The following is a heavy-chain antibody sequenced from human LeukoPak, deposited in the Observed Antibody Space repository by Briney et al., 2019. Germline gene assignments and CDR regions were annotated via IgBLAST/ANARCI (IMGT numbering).Heavy chain of an antibody. D-gene: IGHD1-26*01. V-gene: IGHV4-39*01. CDR3: TRLLKYSGSYYCDY. CDR1: GGSISSNRHY. J-gene: IGHJ4*02. Sequence: SETLSLTCTVSGGSISSNRHYWGWIRQPPGKGLEWIGNIYHGGSTYYNPSLKSRVTISVDTSKNQFSLKLSSVTAADTAVYYCTRLLKYSGSYYCDYWGQGSLVTVSS. CDR2: IYHGGST.